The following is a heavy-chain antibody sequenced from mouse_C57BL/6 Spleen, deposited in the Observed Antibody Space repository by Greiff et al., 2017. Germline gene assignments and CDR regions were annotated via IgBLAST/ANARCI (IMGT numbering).Heavy chain of an antibody. CDR2: INYDGSST. CDR1: GFTFSDYY. CDR3: ARDYYGTYAMDY. J-gene: IGHJ4*01. V-gene: IGHV5-16*01. Sequence: EVMLVESEGGLVQPGSSMKLSCTASGFTFSDYYMAWVRQVPEKGLEWVANINYDGSSTYYLDSLKSRFIISRDNAKNILYLQMSSLKSEDTATYYCARDYYGTYAMDYWGQGTSVTVSS. D-gene: IGHD1-1*01.